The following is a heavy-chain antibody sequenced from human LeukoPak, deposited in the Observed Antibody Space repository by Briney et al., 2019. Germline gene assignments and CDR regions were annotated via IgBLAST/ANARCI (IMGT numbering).Heavy chain of an antibody. CDR2: IYSGGST. CDR1: GFSVSTNY. V-gene: IGHV3-66*04. J-gene: IGHJ4*02. D-gene: IGHD1-20*01. Sequence: PGGSLRLSCAASGFSVSTNYMNWVRQAPGKGLEWVPVIYSGGSTYYADSLKGRFTISRDNSKNTLYLQMNSLRAEDTAVYYCAKLGGRSNWNSFDYWGQGTLVTVSS. CDR3: AKLGGRSNWNSFDY.